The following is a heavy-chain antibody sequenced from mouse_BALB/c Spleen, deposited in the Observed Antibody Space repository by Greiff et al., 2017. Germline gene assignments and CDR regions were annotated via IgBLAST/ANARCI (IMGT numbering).Heavy chain of an antibody. CDR3: TRGGYPDY. Sequence: LQQPGSELVRPGASVKLSCKASGYTFTSYWMHWVKQRHGQGLEWIGNIYPGSGSTNYDEKFKSKGTLTVDTSSSTAYMHLSSLTSEDSAVYYCTRGGYPDYWGQGTTLTVSS. CDR2: IYPGSGST. V-gene: IGHV1S22*01. CDR1: GYTFTSYW. J-gene: IGHJ2*01.